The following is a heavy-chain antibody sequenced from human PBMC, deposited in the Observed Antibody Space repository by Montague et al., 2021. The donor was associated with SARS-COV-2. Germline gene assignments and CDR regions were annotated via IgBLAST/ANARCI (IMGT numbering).Heavy chain of an antibody. V-gene: IGHV3-74*01. CDR3: AREPGSVDGMDV. CDR2: INIDGSNS. CDR1: GFSFSDYW. D-gene: IGHD4-23*01. J-gene: IGHJ6*02. Sequence: SLRLSCAASGFSFSDYWMHWVRQAPGKGLEWVSRINIDGSNSYYTDSVKGRFTISRDNAKNTLYLQMNSLRAEDTAVYFCAREPGSVDGMDVWGQGTTITVSS.